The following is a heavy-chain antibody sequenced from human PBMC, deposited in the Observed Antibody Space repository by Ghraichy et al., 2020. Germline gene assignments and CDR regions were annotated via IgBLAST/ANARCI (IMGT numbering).Heavy chain of an antibody. CDR1: GFTFSSYW. J-gene: IGHJ4*02. V-gene: IGHV3-74*01. CDR3: VRTRGTTTVDY. CDR2: IKNDGSST. Sequence: GESLNISCAASGFTFSSYWMHWVRQVPGKGLVWVSRIKNDGSSTSYADSVKGRFTISRDNAKNTLFLQMNSLRAEDSAVYYCVRTRGTTTVDYWGQGTLVTVSS. D-gene: IGHD1-1*01.